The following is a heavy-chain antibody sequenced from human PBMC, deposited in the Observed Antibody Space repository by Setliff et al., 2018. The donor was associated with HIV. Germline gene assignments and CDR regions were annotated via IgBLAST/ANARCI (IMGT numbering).Heavy chain of an antibody. CDR2: IFYSGST. D-gene: IGHD6-13*01. CDR3: ARSPSYRSSWEYYFDY. CDR1: GGSISSYY. Sequence: SETLSLTCTVSGGSISSYYWSWIRQPPGKGLEWIGYIFYSGSTNYNPSLKSRVTISVDTSRNQFSLRLSSVTAADTAFYYCARSPSYRSSWEYYFDYWGQGILVTVSS. V-gene: IGHV4-59*08. J-gene: IGHJ4*02.